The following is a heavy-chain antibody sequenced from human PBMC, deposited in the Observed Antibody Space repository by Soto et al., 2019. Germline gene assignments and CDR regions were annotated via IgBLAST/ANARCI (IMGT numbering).Heavy chain of an antibody. CDR2: INHSGST. Sequence: SETLSLTCAVYGGSFSGYYWSWIRQPPGKGLEWIGEINHSGSTNYNPSLKSRVTISVDTSKNQFSLKLSSVTAADTAVYYCARPFRGVITPVGYWGQGTLVTVSS. CDR3: ARPFRGVITPVGY. D-gene: IGHD3-10*01. CDR1: GGSFSGYY. V-gene: IGHV4-34*01. J-gene: IGHJ4*02.